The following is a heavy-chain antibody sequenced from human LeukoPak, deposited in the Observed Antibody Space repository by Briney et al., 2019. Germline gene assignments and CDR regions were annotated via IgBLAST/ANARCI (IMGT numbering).Heavy chain of an antibody. J-gene: IGHJ4*02. CDR2: IYHSGST. V-gene: IGHV4-38-2*02. Sequence: SETLSLTCTVSGYSISSGYYWGWIRQPPGKGLEWIGSIYHSGSTYYNPSLKSRVTISVDTSKNQFSLKLSSVTAADTAVYYCARDPESWGQGTLVTVSS. CDR1: GYSISSGYY. CDR3: ARDPES.